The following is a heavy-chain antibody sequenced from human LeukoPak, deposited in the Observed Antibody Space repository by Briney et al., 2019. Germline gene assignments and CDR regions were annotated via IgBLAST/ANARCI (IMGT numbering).Heavy chain of an antibody. V-gene: IGHV3-48*03. CDR2: ITKSGSTI. D-gene: IGHD3-16*01. J-gene: IGHJ6*02. Sequence: PGGSLRLSCVASGFSFSSYEMDWVRQAPGQGLEWVSYITKSGSTIYFADSVKGRFTISRDNAKNSLYLQMNSLRAEDTAVYYCARHYDPYGMDVWGQGTTVTVSS. CDR3: ARHYDPYGMDV. CDR1: GFSFSSYE.